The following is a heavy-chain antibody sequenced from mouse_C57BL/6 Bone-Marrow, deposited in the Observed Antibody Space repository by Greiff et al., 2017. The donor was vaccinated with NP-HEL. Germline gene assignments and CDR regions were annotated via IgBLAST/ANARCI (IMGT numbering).Heavy chain of an antibody. Sequence: LVESGPELVKPGASVKLSCKASGYTFTSYDINWVKQRPGQGLEWIGWIYPRDGSTKYNEKFKGKATLTVDTSSSTAYMELHSLTSEDSAVYFCARWTTVVPHWYFDVWGTGTTVTVSS. J-gene: IGHJ1*03. CDR1: GYTFTSYD. CDR2: IYPRDGST. CDR3: ARWTTVVPHWYFDV. D-gene: IGHD1-1*01. V-gene: IGHV1-85*01.